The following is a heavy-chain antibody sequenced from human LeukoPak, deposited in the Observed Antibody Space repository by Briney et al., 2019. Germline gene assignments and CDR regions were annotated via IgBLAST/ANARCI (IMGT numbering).Heavy chain of an antibody. V-gene: IGHV4-30-4*01. CDR1: GGSISSGGYY. D-gene: IGHD1-26*01. CDR3: ARDIDSGSSEFDY. CDR2: IYYSGST. J-gene: IGHJ4*02. Sequence: SETLSLTCTVSGGSISSGGYYWSWIRQPPGKGLEWIGYIYYSGSTYYNPSLKSRVTISVDTSKNQFSLKLSSVTAADTAVYYCARDIDSGSSEFDYWGQGTLVTVSS.